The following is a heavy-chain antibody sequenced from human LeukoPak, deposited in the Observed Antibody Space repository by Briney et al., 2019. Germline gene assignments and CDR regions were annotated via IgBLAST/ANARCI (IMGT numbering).Heavy chain of an antibody. J-gene: IGHJ6*03. CDR3: ARVPARPYYYYYYMDV. Sequence: AASVKVSCRASVGTFSSYAITCVRQALGQGREWMGGIIAIFGTANYAQKFQGRVTITTDESTSTAYMELSSLRSEDMAAYYCARVPARPYYYYYYMDVWGKGTTVTVSS. V-gene: IGHV1-69*05. CDR1: VGTFSSYA. CDR2: IIAIFGTA. D-gene: IGHD2-2*01.